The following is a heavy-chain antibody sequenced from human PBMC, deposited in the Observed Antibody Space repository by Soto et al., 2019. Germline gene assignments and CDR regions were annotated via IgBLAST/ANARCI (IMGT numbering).Heavy chain of an antibody. CDR2: INHSGST. CDR1: GGSFSGYY. J-gene: IGHJ4*02. V-gene: IGHV4-34*01. D-gene: IGHD2-15*01. CDR3: ARGRGGGNQIFDY. Sequence: SEPLSLTCAVYGGSFSGYYWSWIRQPPGKGLEWIGEINHSGSTNYNPSLKSRVTISVDTSKNQFSLKLSSVTAADTAVYYCARGRGGGNQIFDYWGQGTLVTVSS.